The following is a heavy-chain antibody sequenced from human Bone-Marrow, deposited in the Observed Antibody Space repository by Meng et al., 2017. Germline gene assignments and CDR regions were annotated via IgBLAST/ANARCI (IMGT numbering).Heavy chain of an antibody. Sequence: VQVVEMGGGLVQPGRSLRLSCAASGFSVSSSYMSWVRQAPGKGPEWVSVIYSGGTTYYADYVKGRFTISRDNCRNTLYLQVHSLRAEDTDVYYCARVLRGWGYFDYWGQGTLVTVSS. J-gene: IGHJ4*02. V-gene: IGHV3-53*02. CDR3: ARVLRGWGYFDY. CDR1: GFSVSSSY. D-gene: IGHD3-10*01. CDR2: IYSGGTT.